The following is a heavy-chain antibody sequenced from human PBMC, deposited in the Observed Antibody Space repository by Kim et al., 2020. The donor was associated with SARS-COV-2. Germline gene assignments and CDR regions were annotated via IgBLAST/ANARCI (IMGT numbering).Heavy chain of an antibody. Sequence: SETLSLTCAVYGGSFSGYYWSWIRQPPGKGLEWIGEINHSGSTNYNPSLKSRVTISVDTSKNQFSLKLSSVTAADTAVYYCARGTARTQNPQWLVRPRVFVFDIWGQGTMVTVSS. V-gene: IGHV4-34*01. CDR3: ARGTARTQNPQWLVRPRVFVFDI. CDR1: GGSFSGYY. J-gene: IGHJ3*02. D-gene: IGHD6-19*01. CDR2: INHSGST.